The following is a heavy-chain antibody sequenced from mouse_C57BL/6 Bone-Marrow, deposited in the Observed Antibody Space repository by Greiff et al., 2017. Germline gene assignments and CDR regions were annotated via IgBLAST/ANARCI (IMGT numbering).Heavy chain of an antibody. Sequence: VQLQQSGAELVKPGASVKISCKVSGYAFSTYWMNWVKQRPGTGLEWIGQIYTGDCDTNYNGKFKGKATLTADKSSSPAYMQLSSLTSDDSAVCCCARDWDYIDYWGQGNTLTVSS. CDR3: ARDWDYIDY. CDR2: IYTGDCDT. CDR1: GYAFSTYW. D-gene: IGHD4-1*01. V-gene: IGHV1-80*01. J-gene: IGHJ2*01.